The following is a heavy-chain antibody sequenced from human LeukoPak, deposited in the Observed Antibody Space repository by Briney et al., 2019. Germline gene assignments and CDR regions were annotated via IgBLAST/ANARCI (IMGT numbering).Heavy chain of an antibody. CDR2: ISSSGSTI. D-gene: IGHD3-22*01. Sequence: PGGSLRLSCAASGFTFSDYYMSWIRQAPGKGLEWVSYISSSGSTIYYADSVKGRFTISRDNAKNSLYLQMNSLRAEDTAVYYCASVNYYDSSGYYYKYDAFDIWGQGTMVTVSS. CDR3: ASVNYYDSSGYYYKYDAFDI. V-gene: IGHV3-11*04. J-gene: IGHJ3*02. CDR1: GFTFSDYY.